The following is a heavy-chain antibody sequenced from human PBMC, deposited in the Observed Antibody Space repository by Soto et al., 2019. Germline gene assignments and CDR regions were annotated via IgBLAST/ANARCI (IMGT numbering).Heavy chain of an antibody. CDR1: GLTFSSYW. V-gene: IGHV3-74*01. J-gene: IGHJ6*03. CDR3: VSDTPSEDHYYFYMDV. Sequence: GGSLRLSCAASGLTFSSYWMHWVRQVPGKGLVWVSRVNSDGSFTTYADSVKGRFTISRDNAKNTLYLQMNSLRAEDTALYYCVSDTPSEDHYYFYMDVWGIGTTVTVSS. CDR2: VNSDGSFT. D-gene: IGHD2-2*01.